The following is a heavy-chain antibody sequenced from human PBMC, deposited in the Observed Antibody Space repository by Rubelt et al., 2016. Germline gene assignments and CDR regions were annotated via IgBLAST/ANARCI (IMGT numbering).Heavy chain of an antibody. CDR3: AREDIVVVVAAIAPYYYGMDV. Sequence: GSVKGRFTISRDNANNSLYLQMNSLRAEDTAVYYCAREDIVVVVAAIAPYYYGMDVWGQGTTVTVSS. V-gene: IGHV3-7*04. D-gene: IGHD2-15*01. J-gene: IGHJ6*02.